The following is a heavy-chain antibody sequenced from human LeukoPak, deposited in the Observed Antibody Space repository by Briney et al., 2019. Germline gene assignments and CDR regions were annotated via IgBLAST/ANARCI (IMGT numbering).Heavy chain of an antibody. D-gene: IGHD6-13*01. CDR2: ISAYNGNT. CDR3: ARDLRVQATAALDY. V-gene: IGHV1-18*01. CDR1: GYTFTSYG. J-gene: IGHJ4*02. Sequence: GASVKVSCKASGYTFTSYGISWVRQAPGQGLERMGWISAYNGNTNYAQKLQGRVTMTTDTSTSTAYMELRSLRSDDTAVYYCARDLRVQATAALDYWGQGTLVTVSS.